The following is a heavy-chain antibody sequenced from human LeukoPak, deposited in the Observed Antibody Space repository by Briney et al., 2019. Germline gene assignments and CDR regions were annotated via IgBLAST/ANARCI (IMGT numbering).Heavy chain of an antibody. V-gene: IGHV1-3*01. CDR2: INAGNGNT. CDR3: ATVRGVIRFFDY. J-gene: IGHJ4*02. D-gene: IGHD3-10*01. CDR1: GYTFTSYA. Sequence: ASVKVSCKASGYTFTSYAMHWVRQAPGQRLEWMGWINAGNGNTKYSQKFQGRVTITRDTSASTAYMELSSLRSEDTAVYYCATVRGVIRFFDYWGQGTLVTVSS.